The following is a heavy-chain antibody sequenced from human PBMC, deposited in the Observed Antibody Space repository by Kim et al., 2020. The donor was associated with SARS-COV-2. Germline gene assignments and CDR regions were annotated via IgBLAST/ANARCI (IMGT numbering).Heavy chain of an antibody. Sequence: RFTISRDNSKNTRFLQMNSLRAEDTAVYYCAKVAKWGVYDILTGYYRPFDYWGQGTLVTVSS. J-gene: IGHJ4*02. CDR3: AKVAKWGVYDILTGYYRPFDY. V-gene: IGHV3-23*01. D-gene: IGHD3-9*01.